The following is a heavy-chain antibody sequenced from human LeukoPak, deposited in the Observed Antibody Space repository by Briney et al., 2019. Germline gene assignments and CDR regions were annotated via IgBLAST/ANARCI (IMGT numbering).Heavy chain of an antibody. V-gene: IGHV4-34*01. Sequence: SETLSLTCAVYGGSFSGYYWSWIRQPPGKGLEWIGEIYHSGSTNYTPPLKSRVTISVDTSKNQFSLTLSSVTAADTAVYYCARGQWLDYFDYWGQGTLVTVSS. CDR1: GGSFSGYY. J-gene: IGHJ4*02. CDR3: ARGQWLDYFDY. D-gene: IGHD6-19*01. CDR2: IYHSGST.